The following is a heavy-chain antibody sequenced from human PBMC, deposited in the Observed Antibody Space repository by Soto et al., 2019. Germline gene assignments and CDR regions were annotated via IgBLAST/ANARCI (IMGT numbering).Heavy chain of an antibody. CDR1: GFTFNTYW. Sequence: EVQLVESGGILVQPGGSLRLSCAASGFTFNTYWMHWVRQAPGKGLGWVSRINSDGTKIDYADSVKGRFTISRDNAKNTVYLQMTSLRAEDTAVYYCATVATKSYNWLDPWGQGTLVTVSS. D-gene: IGHD5-12*01. CDR2: INSDGTKI. CDR3: ATVATKSYNWLDP. J-gene: IGHJ5*02. V-gene: IGHV3-74*01.